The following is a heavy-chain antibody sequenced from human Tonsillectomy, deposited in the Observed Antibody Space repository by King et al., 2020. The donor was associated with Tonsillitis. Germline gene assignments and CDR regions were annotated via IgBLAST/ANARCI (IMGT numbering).Heavy chain of an antibody. Sequence: QMQLQESGPGLVKPSQTLSLTCTVSGGSISSGGYSWNWIRQHPGKGLEWIGNIFYTGRTYYNPSLKSRVSISVDTSKNHFSLKVISVTAADTAVYYCARAGYNSGWYFDYWGLGTLVTVSS. V-gene: IGHV4-31*03. D-gene: IGHD6-19*01. CDR2: IFYTGRT. CDR3: ARAGYNSGWYFDY. CDR1: GGSISSGGYS. J-gene: IGHJ4*02.